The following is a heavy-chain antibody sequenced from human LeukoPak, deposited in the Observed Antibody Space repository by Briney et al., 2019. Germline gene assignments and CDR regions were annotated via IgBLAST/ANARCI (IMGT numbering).Heavy chain of an antibody. V-gene: IGHV3-33*06. CDR2: IWYDGSNK. CDR3: AQDGHSSSSPPYYYYYYMDV. D-gene: IGHD6-6*01. CDR1: GFTFSSYG. J-gene: IGHJ6*03. Sequence: GGSLRLSCAASGFTFSSYGMHWVRQAPGKGLEWVAVIWYDGSNKYYADSVKGRFTISRDNSKNTLYLQMNSLRAEDTAVYYCAQDGHSSSSPPYYYYYYMDVWGKGTTVTVSS.